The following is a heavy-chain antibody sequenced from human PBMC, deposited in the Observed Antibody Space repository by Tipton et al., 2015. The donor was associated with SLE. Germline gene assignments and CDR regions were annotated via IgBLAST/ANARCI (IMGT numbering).Heavy chain of an antibody. D-gene: IGHD6-13*01. CDR3: ARGHGIAAAGPFDY. Sequence: GSLRLSCAVYGGSFSGYYWSWIRQPPGKGLEWIGEMDHSGITNYNPSLKSRVTISVDTSKNQFSLKLSSVTAADTAVYYCARGHGIAAAGPFDYWGQGTLVTVSS. CDR1: GGSFSGYY. V-gene: IGHV4-34*01. CDR2: MDHSGIT. J-gene: IGHJ4*02.